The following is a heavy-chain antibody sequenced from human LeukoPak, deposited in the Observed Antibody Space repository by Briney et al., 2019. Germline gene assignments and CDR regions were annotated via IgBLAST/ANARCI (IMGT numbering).Heavy chain of an antibody. CDR3: ARDNRVRLFGVVINDGLDAFDI. J-gene: IGHJ3*02. V-gene: IGHV4-4*07. CDR2: IYTSGST. Sequence: SETLSLTCTVSGGSISSYYWGWIRQPAGKGLEWIGRIYTSGSTNYNPSLKSRVTMSVDTSKNQFSLKLSSVTAADTAVYYCARDNRVRLFGVVINDGLDAFDIWGQGTMVTVSS. CDR1: GGSISSYY. D-gene: IGHD3-3*01.